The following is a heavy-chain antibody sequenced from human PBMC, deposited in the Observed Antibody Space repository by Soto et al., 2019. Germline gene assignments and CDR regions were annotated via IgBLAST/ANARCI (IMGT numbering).Heavy chain of an antibody. J-gene: IGHJ4*02. CDR3: AKEEFDFLDY. CDR1: GFTFRNYG. Sequence: GGSLRLSCAASGFTFRNYGIHWVRQAPGKGLEWVAVIWFDGSGAYTYYAISVKGRFTISRDNSKNTLYLQLNSLRAEDTAVYYCAKEEFDFLDYWGQGTLVTVSS. D-gene: IGHD3-9*01. CDR2: IWFDGSGAYT. V-gene: IGHV3-33*06.